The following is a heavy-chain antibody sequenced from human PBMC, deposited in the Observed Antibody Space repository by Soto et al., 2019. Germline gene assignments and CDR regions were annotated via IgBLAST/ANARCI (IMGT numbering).Heavy chain of an antibody. CDR2: ISYDGSNK. J-gene: IGHJ5*02. CDR1: GFTFSSYA. Sequence: QVQLVESGGGVVQPGRSLRLSCAASGFTFSSYAMHWVRQAPGKGLEWVAVISYDGSNKYYADSVKGRFTISRDNSKNTLYLQMNSLRAEDTAVYYCASWYYYDSSGYEGNWFDPWGQGTLVTVSS. CDR3: ASWYYYDSSGYEGNWFDP. V-gene: IGHV3-30-3*01. D-gene: IGHD3-22*01.